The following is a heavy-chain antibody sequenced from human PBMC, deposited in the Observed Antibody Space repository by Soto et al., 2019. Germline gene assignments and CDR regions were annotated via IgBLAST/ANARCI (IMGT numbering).Heavy chain of an antibody. J-gene: IGHJ6*02. D-gene: IGHD2-2*01. CDR2: IIPIFGTA. CDR3: ARSRCSSTSCYHYYYYGMHV. Sequence: SVKVSCKASGGTFSSYAISWVRQAPGQGLEWMGGIIPIFGTANYAQKFQGRVTITADESTSTAYMELSSLRSEDTAVYYCARSRCSSTSCYHYYYYGMHVWGQGTTVTVSS. V-gene: IGHV1-69*13. CDR1: GGTFSSYA.